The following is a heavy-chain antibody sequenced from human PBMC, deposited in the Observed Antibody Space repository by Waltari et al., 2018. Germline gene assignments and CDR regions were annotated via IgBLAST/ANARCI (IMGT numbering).Heavy chain of an antibody. V-gene: IGHV3-11*01. CDR1: GFAFSDYH. Sequence: QVQLLESGGGLVKPGGSLRLACSASGFAFSDYHMSWIRQAPGKGVEWLSSLSPTSSSRYSSASLKGRFVIARDNARNSVYLQMNALSADDTAVYYCARELRPGTSVTRGTDFWGQGTLVTVSS. D-gene: IGHD4-17*01. CDR2: LSPTSSSR. J-gene: IGHJ4*02. CDR3: ARELRPGTSVTRGTDF.